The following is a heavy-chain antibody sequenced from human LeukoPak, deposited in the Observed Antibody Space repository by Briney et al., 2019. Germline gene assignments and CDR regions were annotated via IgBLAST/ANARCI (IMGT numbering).Heavy chain of an antibody. CDR3: ARGRTTVAFYFDY. CDR2: IIPIFGTA. J-gene: IGHJ4*02. Sequence: ASVKVSCKASGYTFTSYGISWVRQAPGQGLEWMGGIIPIFGTANYAQKFQGRVTITADESTSTAYMELSSLRSEGTAVYYCARGRTTVAFYFDYWGQGTLVTVSS. V-gene: IGHV1-69*13. D-gene: IGHD4-23*01. CDR1: GYTFTSYG.